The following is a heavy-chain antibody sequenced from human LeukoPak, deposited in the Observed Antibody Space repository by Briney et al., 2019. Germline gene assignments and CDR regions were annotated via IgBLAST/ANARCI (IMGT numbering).Heavy chain of an antibody. J-gene: IGHJ4*02. V-gene: IGHV4-38-2*02. CDR2: IYHSGST. Sequence: SETLSLTCTVSGYSISTGYYWGWIRQPPGKGLEWIGSIYHSGSTYYNPSLKSRVTISVDTSKKHFSLKLSSVTAADTAVYYCARGCSGGSCYDYWGQGTLVTVSS. CDR3: ARGCSGGSCYDY. D-gene: IGHD2-15*01. CDR1: GYSISTGYY.